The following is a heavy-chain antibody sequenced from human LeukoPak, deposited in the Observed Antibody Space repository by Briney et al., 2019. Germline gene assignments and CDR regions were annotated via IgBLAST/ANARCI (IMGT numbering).Heavy chain of an antibody. CDR3: ARGDIVVIPAAYGGYNGYGGYYFDY. CDR1: GFTFSSYG. D-gene: IGHD2-2*01. J-gene: IGHJ4*02. CDR2: IWYDGSNK. Sequence: PGGSLRLSCAASGFTFSSYGMHWVRQAPGKGLEWVAVIWYDGSNKYYADSVKGRFTISRDNSNNTLYLQMTSLRAEDTAVYYFARGDIVVIPAAYGGYNGYGGYYFDYWGQGTLVTVSS. V-gene: IGHV3-33*01.